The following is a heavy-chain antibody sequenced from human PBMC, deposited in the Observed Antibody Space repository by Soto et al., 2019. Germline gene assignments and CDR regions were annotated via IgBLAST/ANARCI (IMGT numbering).Heavy chain of an antibody. Sequence: GGSLRLSCAASGFTFSGSAMHWVRQASGKGLEWVGRISSSSSTIYYADSVKGRFTISRDNAKNSLYLQMNSLRDEDTAVYYCARDSSGWQLHFDYWGQGTLVTVSS. CDR3: ARDSSGWQLHFDY. CDR1: GFTFSGSA. CDR2: ISSSSSTI. J-gene: IGHJ4*02. D-gene: IGHD6-19*01. V-gene: IGHV3-48*02.